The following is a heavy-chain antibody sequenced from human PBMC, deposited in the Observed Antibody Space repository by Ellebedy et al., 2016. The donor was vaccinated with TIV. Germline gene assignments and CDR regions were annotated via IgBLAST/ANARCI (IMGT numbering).Heavy chain of an antibody. Sequence: GESLKISCAASGFSFSSYGMHWVRQAPGKGLEWVAIISSDGSNTYYADSVKGRFTISRDNSKNTLYMQINSLRAEDTAVYYCARDPLGVYWGQGTLVTVSS. V-gene: IGHV3-30*03. CDR2: ISSDGSNT. J-gene: IGHJ4*02. CDR3: ARDPLGVY. D-gene: IGHD3-16*01. CDR1: GFSFSSYG.